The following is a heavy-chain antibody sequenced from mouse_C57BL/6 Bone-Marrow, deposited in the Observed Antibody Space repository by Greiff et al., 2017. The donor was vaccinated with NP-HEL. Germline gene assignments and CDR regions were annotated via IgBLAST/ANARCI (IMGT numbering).Heavy chain of an antibody. Sequence: EVKLVESGEGLVKPGGSLKLSCAASGFTFSSYAMSWVRQTPEKRLEWVAYISSGGDYIYYADTVKGRFTISRDNARNTLYLQMSSLKSEDTAMYYCTSYDGYYYWYFDVWGTGTTVTVSS. CDR1: GFTFSSYA. CDR3: TSYDGYYYWYFDV. V-gene: IGHV5-9-1*02. J-gene: IGHJ1*03. D-gene: IGHD2-3*01. CDR2: ISSGGDYI.